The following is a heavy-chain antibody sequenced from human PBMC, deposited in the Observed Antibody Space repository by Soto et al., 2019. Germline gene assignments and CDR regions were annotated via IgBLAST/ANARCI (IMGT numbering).Heavy chain of an antibody. Sequence: GESLKISCKASGYGFTSYWIGWVRQTPGKGLEWMGIIYPGDSDTRYSPSFQGQVTISADKSITTAYLQLSSLRASDSAMYYCARHGSGWSVAHYWGQGTLVTVSS. CDR3: ARHGSGWSVAHY. V-gene: IGHV5-51*01. J-gene: IGHJ4*02. CDR2: IYPGDSDT. D-gene: IGHD6-19*01. CDR1: GYGFTSYW.